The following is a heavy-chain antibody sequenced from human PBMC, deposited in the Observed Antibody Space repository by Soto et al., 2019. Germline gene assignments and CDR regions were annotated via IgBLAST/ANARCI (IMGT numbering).Heavy chain of an antibody. Sequence: SETLSLTCTVSDDSFRGADYYWSWIRQPLGKGPEWIGYTYYNGDTKYNSALKSRVTMSVDTSKNQFSLRLSSVTAADTAVYFCARGPGCIDGWRTFDFWGRGILVTVSS. V-gene: IGHV4-61*08. CDR3: ARGPGCIDGWRTFDF. J-gene: IGHJ4*02. CDR2: TYYNGDT. D-gene: IGHD6-19*01. CDR1: DDSFRGADYY.